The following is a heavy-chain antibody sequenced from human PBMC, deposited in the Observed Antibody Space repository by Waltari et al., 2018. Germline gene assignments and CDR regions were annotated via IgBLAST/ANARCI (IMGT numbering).Heavy chain of an antibody. CDR3: ARGYNWTLNWFDP. Sequence: QVQLQQWGAGLLKPSETLSLTCAVYGGSFSGYYWSWIRQPPGKGLEWIGEINHSGSTNYNPSLKSRVTISVDTSKNQFSLKLSSVTAADTAVYYCARGYNWTLNWFDPWGRGTLVTVSS. J-gene: IGHJ5*02. V-gene: IGHV4-34*01. D-gene: IGHD1-20*01. CDR1: GGSFSGYY. CDR2: INHSGST.